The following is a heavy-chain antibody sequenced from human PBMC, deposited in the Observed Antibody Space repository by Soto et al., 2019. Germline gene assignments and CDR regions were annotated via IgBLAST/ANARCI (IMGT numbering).Heavy chain of an antibody. CDR1: GGSIRSGGYY. V-gene: IGHV4-31*03. Sequence: TLSLTCTVSGGSIRSGGYYWSWIRQHPGEGLEWIGYIYYSGTTYYSPSLKSRVTLSIDTSENQLSLKLTSVTAADTAIYYCARGTTGRSTSGYSFVVSYGLDVWGQGTTVTVSS. CDR3: ARGTTGRSTSGYSFVVSYGLDV. D-gene: IGHD3-22*01. CDR2: IYYSGTT. J-gene: IGHJ6*02.